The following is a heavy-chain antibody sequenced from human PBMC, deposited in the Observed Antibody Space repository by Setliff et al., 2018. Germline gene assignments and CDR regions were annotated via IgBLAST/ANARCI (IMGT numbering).Heavy chain of an antibody. Sequence: PSETLSLTCTVSGASINSLSWWSWVRQPPGKGLEFIGYVYYSGAAKYDPSLKSRVTMSVDTSKTQFSLKLNSMTTADTAVYYCARGGTYRYFDYWGQGALVTVSS. CDR2: VYYSGAA. J-gene: IGHJ4*02. CDR3: ARGGTYRYFDY. V-gene: IGHV4-59*01. CDR1: GASINSLSW.